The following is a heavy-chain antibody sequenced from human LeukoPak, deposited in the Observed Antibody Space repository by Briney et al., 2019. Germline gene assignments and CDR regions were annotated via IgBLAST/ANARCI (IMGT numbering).Heavy chain of an antibody. CDR1: GYTFTSYA. Sequence: ASVKVSCKASGYTFTSYAMHWVRQAPGQRLEWMGWINAGNGNTKYSQKFQGRVTITRDTSASTAYMELSSLRSEDTAVYYCARDYDILTGYPTVFDYWGQGTLVTVSS. CDR3: ARDYDILTGYPTVFDY. CDR2: INAGNGNT. V-gene: IGHV1-3*01. J-gene: IGHJ4*02. D-gene: IGHD3-9*01.